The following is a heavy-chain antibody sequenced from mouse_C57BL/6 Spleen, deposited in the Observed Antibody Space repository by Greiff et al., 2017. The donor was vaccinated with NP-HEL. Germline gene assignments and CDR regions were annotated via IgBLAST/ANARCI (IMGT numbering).Heavy chain of an antibody. V-gene: IGHV14-4*01. CDR3: TTESNRDY. J-gene: IGHJ2*01. CDR1: GFNITDDY. D-gene: IGHD2-5*01. CDR2: IDPENGDT. Sequence: VQLQQSGAELVRPGASVKLSCTASGFNITDDYMHWVKQRPEQGLAWIGWIDPENGDTDYASKFQGKATITVDTSSNTAYLLLSSLTAEDTAVYYCTTESNRDYWGQGTTLTVSS.